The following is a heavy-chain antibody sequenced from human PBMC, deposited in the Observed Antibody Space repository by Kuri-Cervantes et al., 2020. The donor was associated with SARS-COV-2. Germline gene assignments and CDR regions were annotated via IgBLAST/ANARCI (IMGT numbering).Heavy chain of an antibody. D-gene: IGHD2-21*01. V-gene: IGHV4-59*08. CDR1: GGSISSYY. CDR2: IYHSGST. CDR3: ARISIHRGRWVDY. J-gene: IGHJ4*02. Sequence: GSLRLSCTVSGGSISSYYWSWIRQPPGKGLEWIGSIYHSGSTYYNPSLKSRVTISVDTSKNQFSLKLSSVTAADTAVYYCARISIHRGRWVDYWGQGTLVTVSS.